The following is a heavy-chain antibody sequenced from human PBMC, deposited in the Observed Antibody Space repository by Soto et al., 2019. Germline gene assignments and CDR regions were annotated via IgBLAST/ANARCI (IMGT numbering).Heavy chain of an antibody. D-gene: IGHD5-12*01. V-gene: IGHV4-59*08. CDR2: IFHGGST. CDR3: ARKDSPTLTFHR. J-gene: IGHJ1*01. Sequence: PSETLSLTCNVSGGSIHTYYWNWIRQSPGKGLEWIGSIFHGGSTNYNPSLKSRVTISVDRSKNQFSLKLSSVTAADTALYYCARKDSPTLTFHRWGQGTLVTVSS. CDR1: GGSIHTYY.